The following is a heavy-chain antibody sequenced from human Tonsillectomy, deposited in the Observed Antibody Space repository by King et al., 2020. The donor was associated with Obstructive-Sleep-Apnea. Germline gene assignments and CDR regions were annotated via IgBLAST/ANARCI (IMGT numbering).Heavy chain of an antibody. Sequence: VQLVESGGGVVQPGRSLRLSCAASGFTFSSYGMHWVRQAPGKGLVWVGVIWYNGSNKYYADSVKGRFTISRDNSKNTLYLQMNSLRAEDTAVYYCAKDPSDRLVATNGRNGFDYWGQGTLVTVSS. D-gene: IGHD5-12*01. J-gene: IGHJ4*02. CDR3: AKDPSDRLVATNGRNGFDY. CDR2: IWYNGSNK. CDR1: GFTFSSYG. V-gene: IGHV3-33*06.